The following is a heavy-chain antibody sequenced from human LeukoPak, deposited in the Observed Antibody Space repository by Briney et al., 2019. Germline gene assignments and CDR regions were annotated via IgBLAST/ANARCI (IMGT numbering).Heavy chain of an antibody. Sequence: ASVKVSCKASGGTFSSYAISWVRQAPGQGLEWTGGIIPIFGTANYAQKFQGRVTITTDESTSTAYMELSSLRSEDTAVYYCAREGYCSSTSCYISWGQGTLVTVSS. CDR1: GGTFSSYA. V-gene: IGHV1-69*05. CDR3: AREGYCSSTSCYIS. J-gene: IGHJ5*02. CDR2: IIPIFGTA. D-gene: IGHD2-2*02.